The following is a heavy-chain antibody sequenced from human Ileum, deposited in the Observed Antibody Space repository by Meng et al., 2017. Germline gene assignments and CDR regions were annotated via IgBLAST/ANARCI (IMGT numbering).Heavy chain of an antibody. J-gene: IGHJ4*02. CDR3: ARGAYLGSGYYFDY. CDR1: GGSMRSGDNY. Sequence: QVQLQEAGPGRGNPSQTRALTGPVSGGSMRSGDNYWSWIRQPPGKGLEGIGYIYYSGSTYYTPSLKSRVIMSVDTSANRFSLNLNSVTAADTAVYFCARGAYLGSGYYFDYWGQGALVTVSS. CDR2: IYYSGST. V-gene: IGHV4-30-4*01. D-gene: IGHD3-10*01.